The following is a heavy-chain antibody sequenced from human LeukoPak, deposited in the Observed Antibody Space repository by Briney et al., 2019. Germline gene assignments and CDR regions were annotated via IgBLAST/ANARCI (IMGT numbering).Heavy chain of an antibody. CDR2: INHSGGT. D-gene: IGHD5-12*01. V-gene: IGHV4-34*01. CDR3: ARRSGYGRYYFDY. CDR1: GGSFSDYD. Sequence: NPSETLSLTCAVYGGSFSDYDWTWIRQPPGKGLAWIGEINHSGGTNYNPSLKSRVTISVDTSKNQFSLKLSSVTVADTAVYYCARRSGYGRYYFDYWGQGTLVTVSS. J-gene: IGHJ4*02.